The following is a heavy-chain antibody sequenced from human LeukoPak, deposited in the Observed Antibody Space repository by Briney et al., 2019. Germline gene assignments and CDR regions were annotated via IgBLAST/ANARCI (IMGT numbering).Heavy chain of an antibody. CDR3: AKDREAVAGEIDY. V-gene: IGHV3-9*03. J-gene: IGHJ4*02. Sequence: YPGRSLRLSCAASGFTFEDYAMHWVRQAPGKGLEWVSRISWNSGSIGYADSVKGRFTISRDNAKNSLYLQMNSLRAEDMALYYCAKDREAVAGEIDYWGQGTLVTVSS. CDR1: GFTFEDYA. CDR2: ISWNSGSI. D-gene: IGHD6-19*01.